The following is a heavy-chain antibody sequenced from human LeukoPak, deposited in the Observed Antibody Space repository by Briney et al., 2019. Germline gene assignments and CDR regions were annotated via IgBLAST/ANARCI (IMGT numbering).Heavy chain of an antibody. CDR1: GFTFSNAW. Sequence: GGSLRLSCAASGFTFSNAWMSWVRQAPGKGLEWVGRIKSKTDGGTTDYAAPVKGRFTISRDDSKNTLYLQMNSLKTEDTAVYYCTTDRFHMIVVAPGAFDIWGQGTMVTVSS. CDR2: IKSKTDGGTT. D-gene: IGHD3-22*01. V-gene: IGHV3-15*01. CDR3: TTDRFHMIVVAPGAFDI. J-gene: IGHJ3*02.